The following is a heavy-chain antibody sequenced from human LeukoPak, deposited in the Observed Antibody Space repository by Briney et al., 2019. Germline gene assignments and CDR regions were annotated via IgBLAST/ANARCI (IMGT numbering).Heavy chain of an antibody. V-gene: IGHV1-3*04. J-gene: IGHJ4*02. CDR3: ARRWGRSFDY. CDR2: INIGNGNT. CDR1: GYTFINPA. D-gene: IGHD3-16*01. Sequence: ASVKVSCKASGYTFINPAIHWVRQAPGQRLEWMGWINIGNGNTKCSQNFQGRITITRDTSATTAYMDLSGLRSEDTAVYYCARRWGRSFDYWGQGTLVTVSS.